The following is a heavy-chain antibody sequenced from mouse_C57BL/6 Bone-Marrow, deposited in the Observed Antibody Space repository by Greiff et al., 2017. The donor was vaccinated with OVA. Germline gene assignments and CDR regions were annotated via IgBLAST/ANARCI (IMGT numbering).Heavy chain of an antibody. CDR1: GFSLTSYG. CDR3: AKPITTSVWRAMCY. D-gene: IGHD1-1*01. CDR2: IWGDGST. Sequence: VMLVESGPGLVAPSQSLSITCTVSGFSLTSYGVSWVRQPPGKGLEWLGVIWGDGSTNHHSALISRLSISKDNSKSQVFLTLNSLQTYNTATYSCAKPITTSVWRAMCYWGQGASVTVSS. J-gene: IGHJ4*01. V-gene: IGHV2-3*01.